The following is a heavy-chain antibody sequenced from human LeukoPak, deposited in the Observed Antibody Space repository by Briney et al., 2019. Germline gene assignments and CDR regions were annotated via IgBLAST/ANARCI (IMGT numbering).Heavy chain of an antibody. J-gene: IGHJ4*02. D-gene: IGHD5-24*01. Sequence: GGSLRLSCAASGFTFSSYSMNWVRQAPGKGLEWVSYISSSSSSTIYYADSVKGRFTISRDNAKNSLYLQMNSLRAEDTAVYYCARETRWDFDYWGQGALVSVSS. CDR2: ISSSSSSTI. CDR3: ARETRWDFDY. CDR1: GFTFSSYS. V-gene: IGHV3-48*04.